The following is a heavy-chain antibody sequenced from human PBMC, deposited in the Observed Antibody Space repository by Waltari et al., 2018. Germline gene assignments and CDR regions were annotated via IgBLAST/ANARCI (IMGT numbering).Heavy chain of an antibody. CDR2: ISSSSLYM. CDR1: GFTVSTSS. CDR3: ARSSTTVTTFG. D-gene: IGHD4-17*01. V-gene: IGHV3-21*01. Sequence: EVQLVASGGGLVKAGGSLRLSCAAFGFTVSTSSMNWVRQAPGKGLEWVSSISSSSLYMSYADSVKGRVTISRDNAKNSLYLQMNSLRVEDTAVYYCARSSTTVTTFGWGQGTLVTVSS. J-gene: IGHJ4*02.